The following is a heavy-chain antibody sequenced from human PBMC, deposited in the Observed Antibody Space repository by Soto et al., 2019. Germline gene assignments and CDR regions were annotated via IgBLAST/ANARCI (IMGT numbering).Heavy chain of an antibody. Sequence: SETLSLTCTVSGGSISSGDYYWSWIRQPPGKGLEWIGYIYYSGSTYYNPSLKSRVTISVDTSKNQFSLKLSSVTAADTAVYYCARDPIGVRGVITLSNWFDPWGQGTLVTVSS. J-gene: IGHJ5*02. CDR3: ARDPIGVRGVITLSNWFDP. V-gene: IGHV4-30-4*01. D-gene: IGHD3-10*01. CDR1: GGSISSGDYY. CDR2: IYYSGST.